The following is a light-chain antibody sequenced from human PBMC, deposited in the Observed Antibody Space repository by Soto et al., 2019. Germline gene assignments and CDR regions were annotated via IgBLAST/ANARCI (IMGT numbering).Light chain of an antibody. V-gene: IGKV3-20*01. CDR1: QSVSNNY. CDR2: GAS. Sequence: IVFTRAPDTLSLSPGERATLSFRASQSVSNNYLAWYQQRPGKAPRLLIYGASNRATGIPDRFSGSGSGTDFTLTVIRLEPEDSAVYCSGPDGXSGTCGPGTKV. CDR3: GPDGXSGT. J-gene: IGKJ1*01.